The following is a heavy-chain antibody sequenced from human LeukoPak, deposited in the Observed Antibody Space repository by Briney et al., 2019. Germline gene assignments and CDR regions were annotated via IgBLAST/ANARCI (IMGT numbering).Heavy chain of an antibody. V-gene: IGHV3-23*01. D-gene: IGHD3-10*01. Sequence: GGSLRLSCAASAFTFISYAMSWVRQAPGKGLEWVAAISGNGGSTYYADSVNDRFTISRDTSNNTLYLQMNRLRAEDTAVYYSAKAPEYGSGSVSFAYWGQGTLITVSS. CDR2: ISGNGGST. CDR3: AKAPEYGSGSVSFAY. CDR1: AFTFISYA. J-gene: IGHJ4*02.